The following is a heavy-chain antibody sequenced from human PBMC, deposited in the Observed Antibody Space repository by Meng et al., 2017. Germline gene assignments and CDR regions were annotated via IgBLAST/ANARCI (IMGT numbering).Heavy chain of an antibody. CDR3: ARGGSRYYGDYNWYFDL. V-gene: IGHV1-18*01. D-gene: IGHD4-17*01. J-gene: IGHJ2*01. CDR2: ISAYNGNT. Sequence: VQRVQSEAEGKKPGASVKVACKASGYTSTSYGISWVRQAPGQGLEWMGWISAYNGNTNYAQKLQGRVTMTTDTSTSTAYMELRSLRSDDTAVYYCARGGSRYYGDYNWYFDLWGRGTLVTVSS. CDR1: GYTSTSYG.